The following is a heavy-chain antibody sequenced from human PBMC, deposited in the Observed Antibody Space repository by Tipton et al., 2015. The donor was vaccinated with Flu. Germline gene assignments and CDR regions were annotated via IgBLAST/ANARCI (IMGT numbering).Heavy chain of an antibody. Sequence: TLSLTCTVSGYSIGSGYYWGWIRQPPGKGLEWIGSIDHSGTTYYNPSLKSRVTISVDTSKNQFSLKLSSVTAADTAVFYCASHSYSRGRAGHWGQGTLVTVSS. D-gene: IGHD4-11*01. CDR3: ASHSYSRGRAGH. CDR1: GYSIGSGYY. CDR2: IDHSGTT. J-gene: IGHJ4*02. V-gene: IGHV4-38-2*02.